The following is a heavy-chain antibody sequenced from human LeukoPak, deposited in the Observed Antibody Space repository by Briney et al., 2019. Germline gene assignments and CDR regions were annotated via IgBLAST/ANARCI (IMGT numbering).Heavy chain of an antibody. CDR2: INHSGST. Sequence: PSETLSLNCAVYGGSFSGYYWSWIRQPPGKGLEWIGEINHSGSTNYNPSLKSRVTISVDTSKNQFSLKLSSVTAADTAVYYCARSVDGDYLFDYWGQGTLVTVSS. V-gene: IGHV4-34*01. J-gene: IGHJ4*02. CDR1: GGSFSGYY. D-gene: IGHD4-17*01. CDR3: ARSVDGDYLFDY.